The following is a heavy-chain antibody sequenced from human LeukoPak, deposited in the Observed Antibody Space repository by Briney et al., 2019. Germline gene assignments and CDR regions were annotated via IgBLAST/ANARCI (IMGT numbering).Heavy chain of an antibody. J-gene: IGHJ4*02. Sequence: TGGSLRLSCAASSFTINHYRLSWVRQAPGQGLEWVANINEGANAKYYVDSVKGRFTISRDNAKNSLYLQMNSLRVEDTAVYYCARVGYNDYDLDYWGQGALVTVSS. CDR3: ARVGYNDYDLDY. D-gene: IGHD5-12*01. CDR1: SFTINHYR. CDR2: INEGANAK. V-gene: IGHV3-7*01.